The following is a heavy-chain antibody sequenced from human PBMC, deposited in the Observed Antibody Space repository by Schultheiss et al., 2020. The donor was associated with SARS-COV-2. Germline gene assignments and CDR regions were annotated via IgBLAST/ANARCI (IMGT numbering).Heavy chain of an antibody. D-gene: IGHD6-13*01. Sequence: ASVKVSCKASGYTFTSYGISWVRQAPGQGLEWMGWISAYNGNTNYAQKFQGGVTLTTDTSTSTVYMELSSLRSEDTAVYYCARGNRLGIAAAGPHFDYWGQGTLVTVSS. CDR3: ARGNRLGIAAAGPHFDY. CDR2: ISAYNGNT. J-gene: IGHJ4*02. CDR1: GYTFTSYG. V-gene: IGHV1-18*01.